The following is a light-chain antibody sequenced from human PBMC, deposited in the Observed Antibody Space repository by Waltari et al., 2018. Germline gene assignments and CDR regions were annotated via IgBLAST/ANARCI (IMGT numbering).Light chain of an antibody. Sequence: AIRMTQSPSSLSASTGDRVTIPCRASQDISNSVAWYQQKPGEAPKLLIYSASTLQSGVPTRFSGSGSGTEFTLTISCLQSEDFAAYYCQQYYSNPSVTFGGGTQVEIK. J-gene: IGKJ4*01. CDR1: QDISNS. CDR2: SAS. CDR3: QQYYSNPSVT. V-gene: IGKV1-8*01.